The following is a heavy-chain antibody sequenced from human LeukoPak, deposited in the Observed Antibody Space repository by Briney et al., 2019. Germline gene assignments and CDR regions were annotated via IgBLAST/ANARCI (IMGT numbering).Heavy chain of an antibody. CDR3: AREFYSSTWYGDY. CDR2: IDSSSSTI. V-gene: IGHV3-48*04. CDR1: GFTFTTYW. D-gene: IGHD6-13*01. J-gene: IGHJ4*02. Sequence: GGSLRLSCVTSGFTFTTYWMSWVRQAPGKGLEWLSYIDSSSSTISYADSVKGRFTISRDNAKNSLYLQMNSLRAEDTAVYYCAREFYSSTWYGDYWGQGTLVTVSS.